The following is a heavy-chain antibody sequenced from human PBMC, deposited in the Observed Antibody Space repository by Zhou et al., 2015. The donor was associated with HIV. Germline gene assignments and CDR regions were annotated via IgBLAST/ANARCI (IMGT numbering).Heavy chain of an antibody. D-gene: IGHD3-10*01. J-gene: IGHJ5*02. CDR3: ARKGPLLTYYYGSGSYVWFDP. V-gene: IGHV1-18*01. Sequence: QVQLVQSGAEVKKPGASVKVSCKASGYTFTSYGISWVRQAPGQGLEWMGWISAYNGNTNYAQKLQGRVTMTTDTSTSTAYMELRSLRSDDTAVYYCARKGPLLTYYYGSGSYVWFDPWGQGTLVTVSS. CDR2: ISAYNGNT. CDR1: GYTFTSYG.